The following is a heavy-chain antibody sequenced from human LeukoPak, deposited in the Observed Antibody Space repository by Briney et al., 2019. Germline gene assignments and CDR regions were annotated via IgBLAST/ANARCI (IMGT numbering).Heavy chain of an antibody. Sequence: GGSLRLSCAASGFTFYDYAMHWVRQAPGKGLEWVSVVSGDGCSTYYADSVKGRYTVTRDDSKNSLYVQMNSLRTEDTALYYCAKDSCSSTSCYVEYWGQGTLVTVSS. V-gene: IGHV3-43*02. CDR3: AKDSCSSTSCYVEY. D-gene: IGHD2-2*01. CDR2: VSGDGCST. J-gene: IGHJ4*02. CDR1: GFTFYDYA.